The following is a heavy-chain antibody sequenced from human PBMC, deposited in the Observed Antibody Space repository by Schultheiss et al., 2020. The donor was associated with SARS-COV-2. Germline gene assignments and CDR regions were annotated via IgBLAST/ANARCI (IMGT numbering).Heavy chain of an antibody. D-gene: IGHD3-3*01. CDR3: ANGLSGPYDFWSGYYPYYYYGMDV. J-gene: IGHJ6*02. CDR1: GFTFSSYG. V-gene: IGHV3-30*18. CDR2: ISYDGSNK. Sequence: GGSLRLSCAASGFTFSSYGMHWVRQAPGKGLEWVAVISYDGSNKYYADSVKGRFTISRDNSKNTLYLQMNSLRAEDTAVYYCANGLSGPYDFWSGYYPYYYYGMDVWGQGTTVTVSS.